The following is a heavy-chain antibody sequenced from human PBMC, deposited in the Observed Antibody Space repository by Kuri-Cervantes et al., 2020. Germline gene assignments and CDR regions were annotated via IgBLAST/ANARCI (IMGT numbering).Heavy chain of an antibody. CDR3: ARDPGYYDFWSGYSSWFDP. V-gene: IGHV3-23*01. CDR1: EFTFSSYA. J-gene: IGHJ5*02. D-gene: IGHD3-3*01. Sequence: GGSLRLSCAASEFTFSSYAMSWVRQAPGKGLEWVSAISGRGVSTYYADSVKGRFTISRDNAKNSLYLQMNSLRAEDTAVYYCARDPGYYDFWSGYSSWFDPWGQGTLVTVSS. CDR2: ISGRGVST.